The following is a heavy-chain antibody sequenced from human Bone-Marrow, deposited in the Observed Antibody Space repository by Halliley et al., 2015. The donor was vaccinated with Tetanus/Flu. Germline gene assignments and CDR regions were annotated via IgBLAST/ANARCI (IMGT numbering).Heavy chain of an antibody. CDR2: FYYSGST. Sequence: TLSLTCTVSGVSLATSGYSWGWIRQPPGKGLEWIGSFYYSGSTDYNPSLKSRVSISVDTSANPLSLNLNSVTAADTAVYYCARHYRHWLFDYWGQGTLVTVSS. V-gene: IGHV4-39*01. CDR1: GVSLATSGYS. D-gene: IGHD3-16*02. CDR3: ARHYRHWLFDY. J-gene: IGHJ4*02.